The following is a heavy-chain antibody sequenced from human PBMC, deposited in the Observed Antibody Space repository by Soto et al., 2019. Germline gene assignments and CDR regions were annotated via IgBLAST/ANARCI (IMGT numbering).Heavy chain of an antibody. CDR1: GFTFSTFS. J-gene: IGHJ4*02. CDR2: ISTSSATI. Sequence: EVQLVESGGGLVQPGGSLRLSCAASGFTFSTFSMNWVRQAQGKGLEWVSYISTSSATIYYADSVKGRFTISRDNVKNSLYLQMNCLRDEDTAVYDCARYGATTGHWDFWGQGTLVTVSS. V-gene: IGHV3-48*02. CDR3: ARYGATTGHWDF. D-gene: IGHD1-26*01.